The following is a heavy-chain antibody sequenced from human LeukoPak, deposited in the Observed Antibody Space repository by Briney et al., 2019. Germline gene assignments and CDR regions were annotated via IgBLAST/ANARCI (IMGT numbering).Heavy chain of an antibody. CDR2: IAHSGNGM. CDR1: GFTFSDYY. V-gene: IGHV3-11*01. CDR3: VRGLYEMGV. J-gene: IGHJ6*02. Sequence: SGGSLRLYCAASGFTFSDYYMTWIRQAPGKGLEWVSHIAHSGNGMWYADAVKGRFTISRDNAKNLLFLQMDSLRAEDTAVYYCVRGLYEMGVWGQGTTVIVSS.